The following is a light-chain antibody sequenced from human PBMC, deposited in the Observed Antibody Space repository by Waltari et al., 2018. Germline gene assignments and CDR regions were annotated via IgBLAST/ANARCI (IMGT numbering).Light chain of an antibody. CDR1: QSVSSY. CDR2: DAS. J-gene: IGKJ2*01. V-gene: IGKV3-11*01. CDR3: QQRSNWPYT. Sequence: EIVLTQSPATLSLSPGERAALSCRASQSVSSYLGWYQQKPGQAPRLLIYDASNRATGIPARFSGSGSGTDFTLMISSLEPEDFAVYYCQQRSNWPYTFGQGTKLEI.